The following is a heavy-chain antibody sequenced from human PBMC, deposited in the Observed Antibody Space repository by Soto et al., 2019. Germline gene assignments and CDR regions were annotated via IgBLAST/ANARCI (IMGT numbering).Heavy chain of an antibody. V-gene: IGHV3-23*01. D-gene: IGHD2-2*01. CDR3: AKPDCSSTSCKSANWFDP. J-gene: IGHJ5*02. Sequence: LRLSGAASGFTFSSYAMSWVRQAPGKGLEWVSAISGSGGSTYYADSVKGRFTISRDNSKNTLYLQMNSLRAEDTAVYYCAKPDCSSTSCKSANWFDPWGQGTLVTVSS. CDR1: GFTFSSYA. CDR2: ISGSGGST.